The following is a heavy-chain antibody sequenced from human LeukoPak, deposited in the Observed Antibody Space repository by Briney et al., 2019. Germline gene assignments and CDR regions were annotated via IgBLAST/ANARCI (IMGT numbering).Heavy chain of an antibody. D-gene: IGHD6-13*01. CDR1: GYTFSSYS. Sequence: GGSLRLSCAPSGYTFSSYSMNWVRQSPGKGGECVSHISSSSSYIYYADSVKGRFTISRDNAKKSLYLQMNTLKDEDTAVYYGGSNPCSSWKDYSMDLWAGGTRVTVSS. CDR2: ISSSSSYI. V-gene: IGHV3-21*01. J-gene: IGHJ6*01. CDR3: GSNPCSSWKDYSMDL.